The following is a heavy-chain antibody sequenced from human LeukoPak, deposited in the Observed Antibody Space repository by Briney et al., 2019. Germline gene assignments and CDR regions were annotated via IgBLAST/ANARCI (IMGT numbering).Heavy chain of an antibody. CDR3: ATEGSDYGGNSQAFDI. J-gene: IGHJ3*02. D-gene: IGHD4-23*01. V-gene: IGHV4-30-2*01. CDR1: GGSISSGGYS. Sequence: SETLSLTCAVSGGSISSGGYSWSWIWQPPGKGLEWIGYIYHSGSTYYNPSLKSRVTISVDRSKNQFSLKLSSVTAADTAVYYCATEGSDYGGNSQAFDIWGQGTMVTVSS. CDR2: IYHSGST.